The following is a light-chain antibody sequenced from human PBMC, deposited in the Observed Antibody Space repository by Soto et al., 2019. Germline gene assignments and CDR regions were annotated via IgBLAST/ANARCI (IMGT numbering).Light chain of an antibody. CDR1: QSVTSRY. Sequence: ENVLTQSPGTLSLSPGERATLSCRAGQSVTSRYLAWYQQKPGQAPRLLIYDTSSRATGIPDRFSGSGSGTDFTLTSSRLELEDFAVYYCQQYGSALLPCGGGTKVEIK. J-gene: IGKJ4*01. CDR3: QQYGSALLP. V-gene: IGKV3-20*01. CDR2: DTS.